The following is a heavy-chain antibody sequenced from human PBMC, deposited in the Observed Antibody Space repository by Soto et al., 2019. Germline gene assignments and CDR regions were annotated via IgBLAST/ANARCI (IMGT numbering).Heavy chain of an antibody. CDR2: IIPMFDSA. Sequence: QVQLVQSGAEVKKPGSSVKVSCKASGGSFSSYSMNWVRQAPGQGLEWMGGIIPMFDSANYAQNFQGRVTITADKSTSTTYMELSSLRSEDTAVYYCASSAPGQHLDYGGQGTLVTVSS. CDR3: ASSAPGQHLDY. D-gene: IGHD6-13*01. CDR1: GGSFSSYS. J-gene: IGHJ4*02. V-gene: IGHV1-69*14.